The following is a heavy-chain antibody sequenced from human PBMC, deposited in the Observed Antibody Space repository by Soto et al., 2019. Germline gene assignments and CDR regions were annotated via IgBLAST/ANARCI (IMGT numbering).Heavy chain of an antibody. D-gene: IGHD3-10*01. CDR2: IYGGGYT. CDR3: ARGGSSGTYYAHWNFDL. V-gene: IGHV3-66*01. CDR1: GFTVSNTY. J-gene: IGHJ2*01. Sequence: EGQLVESGGGLVQPGGCLRLSCAASGFTVSNTYMSWVRQAPGKGLEWVSIIYGGGYTYHADSVKGRFSSSRDNSKNTLYLQMNSLRPEDTAVYYCARGGSSGTYYAHWNFDLWGRGTLVTVSS.